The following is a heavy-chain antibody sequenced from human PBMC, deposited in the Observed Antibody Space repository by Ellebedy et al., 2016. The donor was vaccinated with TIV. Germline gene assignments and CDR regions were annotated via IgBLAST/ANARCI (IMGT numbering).Heavy chain of an antibody. V-gene: IGHV4-39*01. Sequence: MPSETLSLTCIVSGVSIRKSVYYWVWVRQPPGKGLEWIGSIYQSGSTYYNPSLKNRLTISVDTSKNQFSLKLTSVTAADTAVYYCASTGYWGQGTLVTVSS. CDR2: IYQSGST. CDR1: GVSIRKSVYY. J-gene: IGHJ4*02. CDR3: ASTGY.